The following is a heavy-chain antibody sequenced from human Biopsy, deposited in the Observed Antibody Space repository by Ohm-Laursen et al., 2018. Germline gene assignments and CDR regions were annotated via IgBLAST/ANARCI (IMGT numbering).Heavy chain of an antibody. Sequence: ASVKASCKAPGGTFSNYGVNWVRQAPGQGLEWLGGNIPILGTGNYAQKFQDRVTVAADTSTSTATMELRSLRSDDTAVYYCATKLTGYFHHWGQGTLVIASS. CDR1: GGTFSNYG. J-gene: IGHJ1*01. CDR2: NIPILGTG. D-gene: IGHD3-9*01. CDR3: ATKLTGYFHH. V-gene: IGHV1-69*10.